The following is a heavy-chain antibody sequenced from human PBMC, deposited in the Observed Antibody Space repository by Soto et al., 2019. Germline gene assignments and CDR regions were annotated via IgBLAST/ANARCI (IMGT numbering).Heavy chain of an antibody. V-gene: IGHV1-2*02. Sequence: GASVKVSCKASGYTFTGYYMHWVRQAPGQGLEWMGWINPNSGGTNYAQKFQGRVTMTRDTSISTAYMELSRLRSDDTAVYYCARESKKVIAVAGNWFDPWGQGTLVTVSS. CDR1: GYTFTGYY. CDR2: INPNSGGT. D-gene: IGHD6-19*01. CDR3: ARESKKVIAVAGNWFDP. J-gene: IGHJ5*02.